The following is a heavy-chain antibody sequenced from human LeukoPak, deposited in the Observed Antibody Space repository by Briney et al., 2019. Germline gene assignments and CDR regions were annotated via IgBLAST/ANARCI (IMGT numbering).Heavy chain of an antibody. CDR1: GDSISSYY. CDR3: ARGLAAAGLYFDY. Sequence: PSETLSLTCTVSGDSISSYYWSWIRQPPGKGLEWVSVVYTGGSTYSADSVKGRFTISRDNSKNTLYLQMNSLRAEDTAVYYCARGLAAAGLYFDYWGQGTLVTVSS. V-gene: IGHV3-53*01. D-gene: IGHD6-13*01. CDR2: VYTGGST. J-gene: IGHJ4*02.